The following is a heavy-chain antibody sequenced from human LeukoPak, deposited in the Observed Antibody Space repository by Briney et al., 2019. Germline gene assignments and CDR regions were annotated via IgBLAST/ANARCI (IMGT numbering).Heavy chain of an antibody. Sequence: GGSLRLSCAASGFTFSSYWMSWVRQAPGKGLEWVANIKQDGSEKHYVDSVKGRFTISRDNAKNSLYLQMNSLRAEDTAVYYCARPGRGYSGDEGYWGQGTLVTVSS. V-gene: IGHV3-7*01. D-gene: IGHD5-12*01. J-gene: IGHJ4*02. CDR2: IKQDGSEK. CDR1: GFTFSSYW. CDR3: ARPGRGYSGDEGY.